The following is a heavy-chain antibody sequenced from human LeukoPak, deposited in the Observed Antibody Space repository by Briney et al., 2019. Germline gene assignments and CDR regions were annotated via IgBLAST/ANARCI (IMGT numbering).Heavy chain of an antibody. D-gene: IGHD1-26*01. CDR1: GFTFSSYA. CDR2: ISGSGDTT. Sequence: GGSLRLSCAASGFTFSSYAMSWVRQAPGKGLEWVSAISGSGDTTYYADSVKGRFTISRDNAKNSLYLQMNSLRAEDTAVYFCPRGSEWDLLGSCDRWGQGTLVTVSS. J-gene: IGHJ5*02. CDR3: PRGSEWDLLGSCDR. V-gene: IGHV3-23*01.